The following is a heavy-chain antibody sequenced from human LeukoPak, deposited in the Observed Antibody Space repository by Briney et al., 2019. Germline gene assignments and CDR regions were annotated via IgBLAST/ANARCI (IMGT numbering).Heavy chain of an antibody. J-gene: IGHJ3*02. CDR1: GGTFSSYA. D-gene: IGHD2-8*01. Sequence: ASVKVSCKASGGTFSSYAISWVRQAPGQGLEWMGGIIPIFGTANYAQKFQGRVTITADKSTSTAYMELSSLRSEDTAVYYGATTYCTNGVCSTHAFDIWGQGTMVTVSS. CDR2: IIPIFGTA. V-gene: IGHV1-69*06. CDR3: ATTYCTNGVCSTHAFDI.